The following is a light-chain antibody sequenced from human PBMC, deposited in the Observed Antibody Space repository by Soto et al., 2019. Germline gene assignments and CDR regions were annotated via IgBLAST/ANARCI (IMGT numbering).Light chain of an antibody. CDR3: SSYAGRTLYV. CDR2: EVA. CDR1: GSDVGGYDY. J-gene: IGLJ1*01. V-gene: IGLV2-8*01. Sequence: SALTQPPSASGSPGQSVTISCTGTGSDVGGYDYVSWYQQRPGKAPKLLIHEVAKRPSGVPDRFSGSKSGNTASLTVSGLQAEDEADYYCSSYAGRTLYVFGTGTKVTVL.